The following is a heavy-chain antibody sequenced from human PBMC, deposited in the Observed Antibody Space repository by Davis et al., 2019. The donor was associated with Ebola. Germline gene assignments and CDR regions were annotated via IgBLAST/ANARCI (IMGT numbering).Heavy chain of an antibody. J-gene: IGHJ4*02. CDR2: INPSGGST. CDR1: GYTFTSYY. V-gene: IGHV1-46*01. CDR3: ARGGCSGGSCYSSDY. D-gene: IGHD2-15*01. Sequence: ASVKVSCKASGYTFTSYYMHWVRQAPGQGLEWMGIINPSGGSTSYAQKLQGRVTMTTDTSTSTAYMELRSLRSDDTAVYYCARGGCSGGSCYSSDYWGQGTLVTVSS.